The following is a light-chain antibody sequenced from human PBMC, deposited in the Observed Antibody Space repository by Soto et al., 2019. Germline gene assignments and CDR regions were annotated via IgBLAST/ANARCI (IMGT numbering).Light chain of an antibody. J-gene: IGLJ2*01. CDR1: SGSIASNY. V-gene: IGLV6-57*04. CDR2: EDN. CDR3: QSYDSSNLLVV. Sequence: NFMLTQPHSVSESPGKTVTISCTRSSGSIASNYVQWYQQRPGSAPTTVIYEDNQRPSGVPDRFSGSIDSSSNSASLTISGLKTEDEADYCCQSYDSSNLLVVFGGGTKLTVL.